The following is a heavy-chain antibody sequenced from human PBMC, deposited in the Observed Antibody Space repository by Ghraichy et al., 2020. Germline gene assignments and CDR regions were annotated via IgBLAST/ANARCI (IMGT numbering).Heavy chain of an antibody. CDR3: TKRLIYSFDY. D-gene: IGHD3-16*01. CDR1: GFTFSNAW. CDR2: IKSKTDGGTT. J-gene: IGHJ4*02. V-gene: IGHV3-15*01. Sequence: GGSLRLSCAASGFTFSNAWMSWVRQAPGKGLEWVGRIKSKTDGGTTDCAAPVKGRFTISRDDSENTLSLLMNSLKTEDTAVYFCTKRLIYSFDYWGQGTLVTVSS.